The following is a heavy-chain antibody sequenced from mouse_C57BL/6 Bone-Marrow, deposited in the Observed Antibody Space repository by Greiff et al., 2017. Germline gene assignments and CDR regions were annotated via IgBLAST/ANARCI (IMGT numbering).Heavy chain of an antibody. D-gene: IGHD4-1*02. CDR2: IDPSDSYT. J-gene: IGHJ4*01. CDR1: GYTFTSYW. V-gene: IGHV1-69*01. CDR3: ARSNWVYAMDY. Sequence: QVQLQQPGAELVMPGASVKLSCKASGYTFTSYWMHWVKQRTGQGLEWIGEIDPSDSYTNYNQKFKGKSTLTVDKSSSTAYMQLSSLTSEDSAVYYCARSNWVYAMDYWGQGTSVTVSS.